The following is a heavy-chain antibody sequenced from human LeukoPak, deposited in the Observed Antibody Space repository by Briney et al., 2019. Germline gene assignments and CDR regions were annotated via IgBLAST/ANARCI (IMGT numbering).Heavy chain of an antibody. CDR2: MYHSGST. CDR3: ARHSGYDYVLGY. J-gene: IGHJ4*02. CDR1: GGSISSSSYY. D-gene: IGHD5-12*01. Sequence: SETLSLTCTVSGGSISSSSYYWGWIRQPPGKGLEWIGSMYHSGSTYYNPSLKSRVTISVDTSKNQFSLKLSSVTAADTAVYYCARHSGYDYVLGYWGQGALVTVSS. V-gene: IGHV4-39*01.